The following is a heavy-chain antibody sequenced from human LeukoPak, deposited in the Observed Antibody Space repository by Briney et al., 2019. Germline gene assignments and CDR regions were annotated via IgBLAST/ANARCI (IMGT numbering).Heavy chain of an antibody. J-gene: IGHJ4*02. CDR2: ISSSGSTI. Sequence: GGSLRLSCAASGFTFSSYEMNWARQAPGKGLEWVSYISSSGSTIYYADSVKGRFTISRDNAKNSLYLQMNSLRAEDTAVYYCARDPHHMEWLSSPLDYWGQGTLVTVSS. D-gene: IGHD3-3*01. V-gene: IGHV3-48*03. CDR3: ARDPHHMEWLSSPLDY. CDR1: GFTFSSYE.